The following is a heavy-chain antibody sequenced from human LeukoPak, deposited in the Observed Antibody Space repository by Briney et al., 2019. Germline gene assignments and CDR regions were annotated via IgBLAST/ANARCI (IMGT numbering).Heavy chain of an antibody. CDR2: VYYSGST. J-gene: IGHJ5*01. CDR1: GGSISGYF. Sequence: PSETLSLTCTVSGGSISGYFWTWIRQSPGKGLEWIGCVYYSGSTNYNPSLKSRVTISVDTSKNQFSLKLTSVTAADTAVYYCARGYCSGGYCYWFDSWGQGTRVTVSS. CDR3: ARGYCSGGYCYWFDS. D-gene: IGHD2-15*01. V-gene: IGHV4-59*08.